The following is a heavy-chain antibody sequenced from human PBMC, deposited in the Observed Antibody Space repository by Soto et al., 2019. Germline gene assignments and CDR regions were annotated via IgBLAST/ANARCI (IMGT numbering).Heavy chain of an antibody. D-gene: IGHD4-4*01. Sequence: QTGGSLRLSCAASGFTFENYAMHWVRQAPGKGLEWVSGISWHSGNIGYADSVRGRFTISRDNAKNSLYLQMNSLRPEDTALYYCAKDKVYSNYEYYFDYWGQGTLVTVSS. V-gene: IGHV3-9*01. CDR1: GFTFENYA. CDR3: AKDKVYSNYEYYFDY. J-gene: IGHJ4*02. CDR2: ISWHSGNI.